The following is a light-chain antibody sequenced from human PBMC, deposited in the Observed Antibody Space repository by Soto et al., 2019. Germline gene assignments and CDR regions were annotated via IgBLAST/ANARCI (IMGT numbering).Light chain of an antibody. Sequence: QSVLTQPPSVSGAPGQRVTSSCTRSSSNIGAGYDVHWYQQLPGTAPKLLIYGNSNRPSGVPDRFSGSKSGTSASLAITGLQAEDEADYYCQSYDSSLSGWVFGGGTKLTVL. J-gene: IGLJ3*02. CDR1: SSNIGAGYD. CDR2: GNS. V-gene: IGLV1-40*01. CDR3: QSYDSSLSGWV.